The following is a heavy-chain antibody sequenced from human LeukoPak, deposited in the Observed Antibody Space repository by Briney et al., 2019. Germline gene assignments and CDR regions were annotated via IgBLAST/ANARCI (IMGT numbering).Heavy chain of an antibody. CDR2: ITPNSGDT. CDR1: GYTFTDYY. V-gene: IGHV1-2*02. J-gene: IGHJ4*02. D-gene: IGHD6-19*01. CDR3: ARDIGSGWYWIGGNY. Sequence: ASVKVSCKASGYTFTDYYIHWVRQAPGQGLEGMGWITPNSGDTNYAQRFQDRVTMNRDTSISTAYMELSRLKFDDTAVYYCARDIGSGWYWIGGNYWGQGTLVTVSS.